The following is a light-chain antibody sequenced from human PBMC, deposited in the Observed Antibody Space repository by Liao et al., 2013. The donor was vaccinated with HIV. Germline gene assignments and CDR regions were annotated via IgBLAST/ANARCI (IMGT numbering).Light chain of an antibody. V-gene: IGLV3-1*01. CDR2: QDT. Sequence: SYELTQPPSVSVSPGQTASISCSGDLLGDKFASWYQQKPGQSPVLVIYQDTKRPSGIPERFSGSNSGNTATLTISGTQAMDEADYYCQAWDSSTVIFGGGTKLTVL. J-gene: IGLJ2*01. CDR3: QAWDSSTVI. CDR1: LLGDKF.